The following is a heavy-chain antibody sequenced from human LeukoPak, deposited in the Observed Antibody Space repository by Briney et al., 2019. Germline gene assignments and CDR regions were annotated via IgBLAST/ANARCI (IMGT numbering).Heavy chain of an antibody. Sequence: PGGSLRLSCAASGFTFSDYWMSWVRQAPGKGLEWVANVKQDGSEKFYVDSVKGRFTISRDNAKNSLYLQMNSLRVEDTAVYYCARPTTVGPLFDYWGQGTLVTVSS. CDR2: VKQDGSEK. V-gene: IGHV3-7*01. CDR1: GFTFSDYW. D-gene: IGHD4-17*01. J-gene: IGHJ4*02. CDR3: ARPTTVGPLFDY.